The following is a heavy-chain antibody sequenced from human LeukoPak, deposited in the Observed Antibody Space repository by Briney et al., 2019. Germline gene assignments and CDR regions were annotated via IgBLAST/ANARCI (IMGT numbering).Heavy chain of an antibody. Sequence: GGSLRLSCAASGFTFSSYGMHWVRQAPGKGLEWVANIKQDGSEKYYVDSVKGRFTISRDNAKNSLYLQMNSLRAEDTAVYYCARVGYSSSWYVNDYWGQGTLVTVSS. CDR2: IKQDGSEK. CDR3: ARVGYSSSWYVNDY. D-gene: IGHD6-13*01. V-gene: IGHV3-7*01. CDR1: GFTFSSYG. J-gene: IGHJ4*02.